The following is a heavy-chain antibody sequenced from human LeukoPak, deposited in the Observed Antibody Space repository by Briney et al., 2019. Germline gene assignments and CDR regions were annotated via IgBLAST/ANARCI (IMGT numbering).Heavy chain of an antibody. V-gene: IGHV3-53*05. Sequence: PGGSLRLSCAASGFTVSSNYMSWVRQAPGKGLEWVSLIYSGGITYYADSVKGRFTISRDTSKNTLFLQMNSLRAEDTAVYYYARGVRDFDYWGQGTLVTVSS. CDR3: ARGVRDFDY. CDR1: GFTVSSNY. J-gene: IGHJ4*02. CDR2: IYSGGIT.